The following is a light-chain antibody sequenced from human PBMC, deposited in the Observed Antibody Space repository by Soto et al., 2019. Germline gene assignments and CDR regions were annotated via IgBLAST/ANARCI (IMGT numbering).Light chain of an antibody. Sequence: DIQLTQSPSFLSASVGDRVTITCRASQGIRSHLAWYQQKPGKAPNLLIYAASTLQSGVPSRFSGSGSGTDFALTISSLQPEDFATYYCQQLNNFPLTFGGGTKVEIK. CDR3: QQLNNFPLT. CDR1: QGIRSH. J-gene: IGKJ4*01. CDR2: AAS. V-gene: IGKV1-9*01.